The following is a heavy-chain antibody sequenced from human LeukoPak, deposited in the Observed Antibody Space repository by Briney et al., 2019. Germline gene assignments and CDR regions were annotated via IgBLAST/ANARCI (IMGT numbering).Heavy chain of an antibody. J-gene: IGHJ4*02. V-gene: IGHV3-15*01. CDR3: AKDKNSTSWSPDY. CDR1: GFTFSDAW. Sequence: GGSLRLSCAATGFTFSDAWMSWVRRAPGEGLEWVGHIKSKTGGGTTDYAAPVKGRFTISRDDSQNTLHLQMNSLRAEDTAVYYCAKDKNSTSWSPDYWGQGTLVTVSS. D-gene: IGHD6-6*01. CDR2: IKSKTGGGTT.